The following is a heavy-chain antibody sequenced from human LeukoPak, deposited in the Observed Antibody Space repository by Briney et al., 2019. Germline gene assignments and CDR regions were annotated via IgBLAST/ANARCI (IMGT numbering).Heavy chain of an antibody. D-gene: IGHD1-26*01. CDR3: ARPRGYYAKGYFDY. Sequence: SETLSLTCAVYGGSFSGYYWSWIRQPPGKGLEWIGEINHSGGTNYNPSLKSRVTISVDTSKNQFSLKLSSVTAADTAVYHCARPRGYYAKGYFDYWGQGTLVTVCS. J-gene: IGHJ4*02. CDR1: GGSFSGYY. V-gene: IGHV4-34*01. CDR2: INHSGGT.